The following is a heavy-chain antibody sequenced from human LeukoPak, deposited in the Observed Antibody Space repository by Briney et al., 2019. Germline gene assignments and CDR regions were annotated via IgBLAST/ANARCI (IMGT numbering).Heavy chain of an antibody. D-gene: IGHD2-15*01. CDR3: ARDLDRGTLFGY. CDR2: INPSGGST. Sequence: ASVKVSCKASGYTFTSYYMHWVRQAPGQGLEWMGIINPSGGSTSYAQKFQGRVTMTRDTSTSTVYMKLSSLRSEDTAVYSCARDLDRGTLFGYWGQGTLVSVSS. CDR1: GYTFTSYY. V-gene: IGHV1-46*01. J-gene: IGHJ4*02.